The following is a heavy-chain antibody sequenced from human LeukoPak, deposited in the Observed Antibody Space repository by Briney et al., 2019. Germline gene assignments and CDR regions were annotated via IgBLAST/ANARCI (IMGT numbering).Heavy chain of an antibody. CDR2: IWYDGSNK. D-gene: IGHD3-3*01. CDR1: GFTFSSYS. J-gene: IGHJ6*02. CDR3: ARGLLRFFALGMDV. V-gene: IGHV3-33*08. Sequence: GGSLRLSCAASGFTFSSYSMNWVRQAPGKGLEWVAVIWYDGSNKYYADSVKGRFTISRDNSKNTLYLQMNSLRAEDTAVYYCARGLLRFFALGMDVWGQGTTVTVSS.